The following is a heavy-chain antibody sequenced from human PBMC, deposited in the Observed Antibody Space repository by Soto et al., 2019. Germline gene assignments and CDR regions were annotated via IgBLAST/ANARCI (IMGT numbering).Heavy chain of an antibody. J-gene: IGHJ4*02. CDR3: ASESNSYSSSWYRDPFFDY. Sequence: SETLSLTCAVYGGSFSGYYWSWIRQPPGKGLEWIGEINHSGSTNYNPSLKSRVTISVDTSKNQFPLKLSSVTAADTAVYYCASESNSYSSSWYRDPFFDYWGQGTLVTVSS. D-gene: IGHD6-13*01. CDR1: GGSFSGYY. V-gene: IGHV4-34*01. CDR2: INHSGST.